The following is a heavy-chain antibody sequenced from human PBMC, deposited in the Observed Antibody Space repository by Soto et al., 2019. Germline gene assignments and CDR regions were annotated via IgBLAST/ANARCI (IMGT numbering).Heavy chain of an antibody. V-gene: IGHV4-31*03. CDR1: GGSINSAGYY. J-gene: IGHJ4*02. CDR3: ARAQTIFGVITVFDY. CDR2: IYYSGST. Sequence: QVQLQESGPGLVKPSQTLSLTCTVSGGSINSAGYYWSWIRQHPGKGLEWIGYIYYSGSTYYNLSLKSRITISIDTSKNHFSLNLSSVTAADTAVYYCARAQTIFGVITVFDYWGQGTLVTVSS. D-gene: IGHD3-3*01.